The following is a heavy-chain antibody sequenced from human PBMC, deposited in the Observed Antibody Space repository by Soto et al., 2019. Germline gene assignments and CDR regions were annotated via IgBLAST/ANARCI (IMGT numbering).Heavy chain of an antibody. CDR3: AKVGGSSSWYRFYFDY. V-gene: IGHV3-30*18. CDR1: GFTFTSYG. J-gene: IGHJ4*02. CDR2: ISYDGSTI. Sequence: QVQLEESGGGVVQPGRSLRLSCKASGFTFTSYGMHWVRQAPGKGLEWVALISYDGSTIYYADSVKGRFTISRDNSKNTLHLEMHSLRAEDTAVYYCAKVGGSSSWYRFYFDYWGQGTLVTVSS. D-gene: IGHD6-13*01.